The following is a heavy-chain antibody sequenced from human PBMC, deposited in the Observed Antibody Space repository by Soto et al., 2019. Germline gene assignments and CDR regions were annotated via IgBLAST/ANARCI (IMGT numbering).Heavy chain of an antibody. CDR1: GYLFTSSD. CDR2: LNPTTGNT. Sequence: ASVKVSCKASGYLFTSSDINWVRQATGQGLEWMGWLNPTTGNTGYAQNFQGRVTITRDTSASTAYMELSSLRSEDTAVYYCARAPGGPGIAEYWGQGTLVNVSS. V-gene: IGHV1-8*01. D-gene: IGHD6-13*01. CDR3: ARAPGGPGIAEY. J-gene: IGHJ4*02.